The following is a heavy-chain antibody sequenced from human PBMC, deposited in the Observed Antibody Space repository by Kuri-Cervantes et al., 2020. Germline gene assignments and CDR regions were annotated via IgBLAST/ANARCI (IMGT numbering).Heavy chain of an antibody. CDR2: ISSSSSTI. CDR3: ARHRGYYYDSSGYYYLDY. D-gene: IGHD3-22*01. J-gene: IGHJ4*02. V-gene: IGHV3-48*04. Sequence: GESLKISCAASGFTFSSYSMNWVRRAPGKGLEWVSYISSSSSTIYYADSVKGRFTISRDNAKNSLYLQMNSLRAEDTAVYYCARHRGYYYDSSGYYYLDYWGQGTLVTVSS. CDR1: GFTFSSYS.